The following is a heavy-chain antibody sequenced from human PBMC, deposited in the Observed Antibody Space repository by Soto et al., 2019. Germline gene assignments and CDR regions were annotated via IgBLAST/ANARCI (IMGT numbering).Heavy chain of an antibody. CDR2: ISGNGGST. V-gene: IGHV3-23*01. Sequence: PGGSLRLSCAASGFTFSSYAMTWVRQAPGKGLEWVSIISGNGGSTYYADSVKGRITISRDNSKNTLYLQMNSLRAEDTAVYYCAKGLSASCGGGCQSRILDYWGQGTLVTVSS. J-gene: IGHJ4*02. D-gene: IGHD2-21*02. CDR3: AKGLSASCGGGCQSRILDY. CDR1: GFTFSSYA.